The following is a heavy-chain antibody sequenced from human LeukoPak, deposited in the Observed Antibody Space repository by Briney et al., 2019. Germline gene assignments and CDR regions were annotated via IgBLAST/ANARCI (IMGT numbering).Heavy chain of an antibody. CDR3: ASREGDIVVVPAAIGYQSWFDP. V-gene: IGHV4-34*01. D-gene: IGHD2-2*01. CDR1: GGSFSGYY. Sequence: SETLSLTCAVYGGSFSGYYWSWIRQPPGKGLEWIGEINHSGSTNYNPSLKSRVTISVDTSKNQFSLKLSSVTAADTAVYYCASREGDIVVVPAAIGYQSWFDPWGQGTLVTVSS. J-gene: IGHJ5*02. CDR2: INHSGST.